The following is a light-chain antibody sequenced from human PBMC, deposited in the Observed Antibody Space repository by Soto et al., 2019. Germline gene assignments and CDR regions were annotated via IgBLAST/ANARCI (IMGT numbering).Light chain of an antibody. CDR1: QSITDW. CDR3: QHYITYPYT. Sequence: DIQMTQSPSTLSASVGDRVTITCRASQSITDWLAWYQQKPGKAPKLLIYKASSLESGVPSRFSGGGSGTEFTLTISSLQPDDFASYYCQHYITYPYTFGQVTKLEI. J-gene: IGKJ2*01. V-gene: IGKV1-5*03. CDR2: KAS.